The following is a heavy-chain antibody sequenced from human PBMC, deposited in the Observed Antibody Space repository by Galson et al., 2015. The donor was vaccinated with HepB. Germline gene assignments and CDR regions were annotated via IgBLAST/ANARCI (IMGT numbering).Heavy chain of an antibody. CDR1: GGTFSSYA. V-gene: IGHV1-69*13. Sequence: SVKVSCKASGGTFSSYAIDWVRQVPGQGLERMGGITPMFGTANYAQKFQGRVTITAVESTRTAYMELSGLRSEDTAVYYCARGYGLGSYYYHYWDQGTLVTVSS. CDR3: ARGYGLGSYYYHY. CDR2: ITPMFGTA. J-gene: IGHJ4*02. D-gene: IGHD3-10*01.